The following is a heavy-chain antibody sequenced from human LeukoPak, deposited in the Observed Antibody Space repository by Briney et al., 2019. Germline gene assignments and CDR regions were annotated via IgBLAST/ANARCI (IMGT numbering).Heavy chain of an antibody. CDR3: ARGRDYYDSSGYYSWFDP. V-gene: IGHV4-38-2*02. D-gene: IGHD3-22*01. Sequence: SETLSLTCTVSGYSISSGYYWGWIRQPPGKGLEWIGSIYHSGSTYYNPSLKSRVTISVDTSKNQFSLKLSSVTAADTAVYYCARGRDYYDSSGYYSWFDPWGQGTLVTVSS. CDR1: GYSISSGYY. CDR2: IYHSGST. J-gene: IGHJ5*02.